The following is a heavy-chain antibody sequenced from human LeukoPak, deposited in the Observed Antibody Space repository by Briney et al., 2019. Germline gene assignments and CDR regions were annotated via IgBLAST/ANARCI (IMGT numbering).Heavy chain of an antibody. CDR1: GFNFRDHW. J-gene: IGHJ4*02. D-gene: IGHD1-20*01. Sequence: PGGSLRLSCAVSGFNFRDHWMDWVRQAPGKGLEWVGHIKNDGSESYYVDSLKGRFSISRDNTNNALYLQMNSLRVEDTAVYYCAKNNCWFHLAQWGQGTLVTVSS. CDR2: IKNDGSES. CDR3: AKNNCWFHLAQ. V-gene: IGHV3-7*03.